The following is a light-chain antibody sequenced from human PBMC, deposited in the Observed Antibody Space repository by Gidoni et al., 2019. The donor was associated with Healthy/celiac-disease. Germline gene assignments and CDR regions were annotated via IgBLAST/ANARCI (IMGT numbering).Light chain of an antibody. CDR3: QQYNIVGS. CDR2: GAS. Sequence: EIVMTQSPATLSVSPGERATLSCRASQSVSSNLAWYQQKPGQAPRLLIYGASTRATGIPARFSGSGSGTEFTLTISSLQSEDFAVYYCQQYNIVGSFGQGTKLEIK. CDR1: QSVSSN. V-gene: IGKV3-15*01. J-gene: IGKJ2*03.